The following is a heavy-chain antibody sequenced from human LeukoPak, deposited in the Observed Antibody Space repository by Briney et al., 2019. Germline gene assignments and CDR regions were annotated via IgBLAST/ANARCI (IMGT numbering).Heavy chain of an antibody. J-gene: IGHJ4*02. Sequence: GGSLRLSCAASGFTFSSYSMNWVRQAPGKGLEWVSSIGSSSSYIYYADSVKGRFTISRDNAKNSLYLQMNSLRAEDTAVYYCARDLDYGFDYWGQGTLVTVSS. CDR1: GFTFSSYS. V-gene: IGHV3-21*01. CDR3: ARDLDYGFDY. CDR2: IGSSSSYI. D-gene: IGHD4-17*01.